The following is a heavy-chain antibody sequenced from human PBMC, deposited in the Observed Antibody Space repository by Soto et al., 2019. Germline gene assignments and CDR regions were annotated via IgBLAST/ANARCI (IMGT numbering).Heavy chain of an antibody. CDR1: GYSISSGYY. CDR2: VHHSGST. J-gene: IGHJ5*02. Sequence: SETLSLTCAVSGYSISSGYYWGWIRQPPGKGLEWIGSVHHSGSTHYNPSLKSRVTISVDTSKNQFSLKLRSVTAADTAIYYCARDLRRITIFGRSRWFDPWGQGTLVTVSS. D-gene: IGHD3-3*01. CDR3: ARDLRRITIFGRSRWFDP. V-gene: IGHV4-38-2*02.